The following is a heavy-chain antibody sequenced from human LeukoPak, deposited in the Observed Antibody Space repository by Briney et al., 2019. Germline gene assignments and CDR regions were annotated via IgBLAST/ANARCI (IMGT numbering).Heavy chain of an antibody. CDR2: ISAYNGNT. Sequence: GASVKVSCKASGYTFTSYGISWVRQAPEQGLEWMGLISAYNGNTNYAQKLQGRVTMSTDTATSTAYMELRSLRSDDTAVYYCARDGDDFWSGPPSEGYCMDVWGQGTTVTVSS. CDR3: ARDGDDFWSGPPSEGYCMDV. V-gene: IGHV1-18*01. CDR1: GYTFTSYG. J-gene: IGHJ6*02. D-gene: IGHD3-3*01.